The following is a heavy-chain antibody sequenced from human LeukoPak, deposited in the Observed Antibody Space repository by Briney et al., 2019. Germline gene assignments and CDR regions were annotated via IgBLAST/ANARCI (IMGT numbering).Heavy chain of an antibody. D-gene: IGHD1-14*01. CDR2: IVVGSGNR. J-gene: IGHJ1*01. CDR3: AAGTSGRPEYFQH. V-gene: IGHV1-58*02. Sequence: SVKVSCKASGFTFTSSAMQWVRQARGHRVEWIGWIVVGSGNRNYAQKFQERVSITRDTSTGTAYMELSSLRSEDTAVSFCAAGTSGRPEYFQHWGQGTLVTVSS. CDR1: GFTFTSSA.